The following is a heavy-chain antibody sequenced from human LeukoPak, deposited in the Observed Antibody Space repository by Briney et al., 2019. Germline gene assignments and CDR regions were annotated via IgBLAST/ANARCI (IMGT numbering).Heavy chain of an antibody. V-gene: IGHV4-31*03. J-gene: IGHJ4*02. Sequence: PSETLSLTCTVSGGSISSGGYYWSWIRQHPGKGLEWIGYIYYSGSTYYNPSLKSRVTISVDTSKNQFSLKLSSVTAADTAVYYCARVRYSRFPSGYYFDNWGQGTLVTVSS. CDR1: GGSISSGGYY. CDR3: ARVRYSRFPSGYYFDN. CDR2: IYYSGST. D-gene: IGHD6-13*01.